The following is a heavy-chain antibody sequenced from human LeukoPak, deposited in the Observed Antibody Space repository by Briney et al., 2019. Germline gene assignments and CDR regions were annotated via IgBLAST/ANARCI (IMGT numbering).Heavy chain of an antibody. CDR1: GYSFTSNY. CDR3: ATESGSDAFDI. CDR2: IIPIFGTA. V-gene: IGHV1-69*13. J-gene: IGHJ3*02. D-gene: IGHD7-27*01. Sequence: ASVKVSCKASGYSFTSNYIHWVRQAPGQGLEWMGGIIPIFGTANYAQKFQGRVTITADESTSTAYMELSSLRSEDTAVYYCATESGSDAFDIWGQGTMVTVSS.